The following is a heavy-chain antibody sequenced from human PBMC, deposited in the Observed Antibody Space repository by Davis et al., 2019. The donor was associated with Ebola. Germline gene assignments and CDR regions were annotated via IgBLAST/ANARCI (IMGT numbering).Heavy chain of an antibody. V-gene: IGHV4-34*01. CDR2: INHSGST. D-gene: IGHD3-3*01. J-gene: IGHJ4*02. CDR1: GGSFSGYY. CDR3: ARGPRGAIFGVVIIPVEFDY. Sequence: SETLSLTCAVYGGSFSGYYWSWIRQPPGKGLGWIGEINHSGSTNYNPSLKSRVTISVDTSKNQFSLKLSSVTAADTAVYYCARGPRGAIFGVVIIPVEFDYWGQGTLVTVSS.